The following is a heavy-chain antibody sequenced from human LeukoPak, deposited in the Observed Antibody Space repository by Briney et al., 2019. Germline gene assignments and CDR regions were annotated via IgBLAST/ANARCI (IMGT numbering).Heavy chain of an antibody. CDR3: ARERIAAAGEDDAFDI. Sequence: GGSLRLSCEASGFTFRSHGIHWVRQAPGKGLEWVAFIRFDGSDKYYADSVKGRFTISRDNSKNTLYLQMNSLRAEDTAVYYCARERIAAAGEDDAFDIWGQGTMVTVSS. CDR1: GFTFRSHG. V-gene: IGHV3-30*02. J-gene: IGHJ3*02. D-gene: IGHD6-13*01. CDR2: IRFDGSDK.